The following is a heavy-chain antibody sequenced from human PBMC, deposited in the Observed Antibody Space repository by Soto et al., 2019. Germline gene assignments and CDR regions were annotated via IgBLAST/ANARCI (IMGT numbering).Heavy chain of an antibody. Sequence: PSETLSLTCTVSGGSISSSSYYWGWIRQPPGKGLEWIGSIYYSGSTYYNPSLKSRVTISVDTSKNQFSLKLSSVTAADTAVYYCARQDTMVRGEFDYWGQGTLVTVSS. J-gene: IGHJ4*02. CDR2: IYYSGST. D-gene: IGHD3-10*01. CDR1: GGSISSSSYY. V-gene: IGHV4-39*01. CDR3: ARQDTMVRGEFDY.